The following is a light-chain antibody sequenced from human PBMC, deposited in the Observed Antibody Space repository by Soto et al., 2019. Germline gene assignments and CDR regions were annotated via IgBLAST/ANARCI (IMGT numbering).Light chain of an antibody. CDR1: QSVSSGS. CDR3: QQYGSSPWT. CDR2: GAS. V-gene: IGKV3-20*01. Sequence: EIVLTQSPGTLSLSPGERATLSCRARQSVSSGSLAWYQQKPGQAPRLLIYGASSRATGIPDRFSGSGSGTDFTLTISRLEPEDFAVYYCQQYGSSPWTFGQGTKVEIK. J-gene: IGKJ1*01.